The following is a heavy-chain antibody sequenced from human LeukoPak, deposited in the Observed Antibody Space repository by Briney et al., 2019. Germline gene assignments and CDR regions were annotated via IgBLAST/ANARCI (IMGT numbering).Heavy chain of an antibody. CDR2: MNSDGSSI. CDR3: ARVSTSGNYHGMDV. V-gene: IGHV3-74*01. D-gene: IGHD1-1*01. Sequence: GGSLRLSCAASGFTFSSYAMSWVRQAPGKGLVWVSRMNSDGSSISYADSVKGRFTISRDNAKNTVYLQMNSLRAEDTALYYCARVSTSGNYHGMDVWGQGTTVTVSS. J-gene: IGHJ6*02. CDR1: GFTFSSYA.